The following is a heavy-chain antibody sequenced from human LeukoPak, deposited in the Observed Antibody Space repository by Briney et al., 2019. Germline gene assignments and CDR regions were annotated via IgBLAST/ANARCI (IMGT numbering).Heavy chain of an antibody. CDR1: GYTFTGYY. D-gene: IGHD4-23*01. V-gene: IGHV1-46*01. CDR3: ARDNSVEDTAWWFDP. J-gene: IGHJ5*02. Sequence: GASVKVSCKASGYTFTGYYMHWVRQAPGQGLEWMGIINPSGGSTSYARKFQGRVTMTRDMSTSTDYMELSSLRSEDTAVYYCARDNSVEDTAWWFDPWGQGTLVTVSS. CDR2: INPSGGST.